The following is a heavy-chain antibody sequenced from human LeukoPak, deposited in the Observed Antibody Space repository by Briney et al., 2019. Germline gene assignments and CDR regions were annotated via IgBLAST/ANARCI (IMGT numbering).Heavy chain of an antibody. CDR3: ARDQRSSGSNIFDY. D-gene: IGHD1-26*01. V-gene: IGHV4-30-4*01. J-gene: IGHJ4*02. Sequence: SQTLSLTCTVSGGSISNDDYYWTWIRQSPGKGLEWIGYIFYRGSTYYNPSLKSRPTISVDTSKNQFSMKLTSVTAADTAIYFCARDQRSSGSNIFDYWGQGTLVTVS. CDR2: IFYRGST. CDR1: GGSISNDDYY.